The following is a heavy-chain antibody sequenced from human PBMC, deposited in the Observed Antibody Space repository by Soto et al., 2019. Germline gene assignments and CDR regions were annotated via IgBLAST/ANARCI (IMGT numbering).Heavy chain of an antibody. Sequence: ASVKVSCKASGYTFTSYYMHWVRQAPGQGLEWMGIINPSGGSTSYAQKFQGRVTMTRDTSTSTVYMELSSLRSEDTAVYYCARDGDTGMVNYYGMDVWGQGTTVTVAS. CDR1: GYTFTSYY. J-gene: IGHJ6*01. D-gene: IGHD5-18*01. CDR3: ARDGDTGMVNYYGMDV. CDR2: INPSGGST. V-gene: IGHV1-46*01.